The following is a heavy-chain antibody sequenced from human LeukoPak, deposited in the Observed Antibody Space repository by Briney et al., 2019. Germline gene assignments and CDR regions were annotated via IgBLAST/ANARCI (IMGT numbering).Heavy chain of an antibody. CDR3: ARGDYGGYY. Sequence: GGSLRLSCAASGFTFSSYTMHWVRQAPGKGLEWVAVISYVGSNKYYADSVKGRFTISRDNSKNTLYLQMNSLRAEDTAVYYCARGDYGGYYWGQGTLVTVSS. CDR1: GFTFSSYT. D-gene: IGHD4-23*01. CDR2: ISYVGSNK. V-gene: IGHV3-30-3*01. J-gene: IGHJ4*02.